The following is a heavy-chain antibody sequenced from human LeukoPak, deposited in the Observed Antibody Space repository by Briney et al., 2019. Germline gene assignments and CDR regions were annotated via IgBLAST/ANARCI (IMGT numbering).Heavy chain of an antibody. D-gene: IGHD4-17*01. Sequence: ASVKVSCKASGDTFSSYAISWVRQAPGQGLEWMGGIIPIFGTANYAQKFQGRVTITADKSTSTAYMELSSLRSEDTAVYYCARDEDYGDVEYFQHWGQGTLVTVSS. CDR1: GDTFSSYA. CDR2: IIPIFGTA. V-gene: IGHV1-69*06. CDR3: ARDEDYGDVEYFQH. J-gene: IGHJ1*01.